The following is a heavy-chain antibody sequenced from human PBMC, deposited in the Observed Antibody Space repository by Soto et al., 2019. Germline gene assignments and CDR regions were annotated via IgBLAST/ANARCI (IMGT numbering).Heavy chain of an antibody. CDR1: GYTFTGYY. V-gene: IGHV1-2*04. J-gene: IGHJ4*02. Sequence: GASVKVSCKASGYTFTGYYMHWVRQAPGQGLEWMGWINPNSGGTNYAQKFQGWVTMTRDTSISTAYMELSRLRSDDTAVYYCAREVRCSSSGDYFDYWGQGTLVTVSS. D-gene: IGHD6-6*01. CDR2: INPNSGGT. CDR3: AREVRCSSSGDYFDY.